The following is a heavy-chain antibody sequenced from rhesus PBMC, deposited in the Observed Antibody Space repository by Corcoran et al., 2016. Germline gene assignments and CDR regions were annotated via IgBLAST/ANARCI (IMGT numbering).Heavy chain of an antibody. D-gene: IGHD5-36*01. V-gene: IGHV4-173*01. Sequence: QLQLQESGPGLVKPSETLSLTCAVSGGSIRSNYWRWSRQPPGKGLEWIGRFSGSGGSTDYNPSLKSRVTISTDTSKIQFSLKLSSVTAADTAVYYCARDRALWNSYGTNFDYWGQGVLVTVSS. CDR3: ARDRALWNSYGTNFDY. CDR2: FSGSGGST. CDR1: GGSIRSNY. J-gene: IGHJ4*01.